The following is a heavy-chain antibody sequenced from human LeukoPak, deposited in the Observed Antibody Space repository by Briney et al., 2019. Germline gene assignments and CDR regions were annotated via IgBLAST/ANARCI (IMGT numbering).Heavy chain of an antibody. CDR2: NSADNGIT. V-gene: IGHV1-18*01. Sequence: ASVKVSCKASGYTFTTSSINWVRQAPGQGLEWLGWNSADNGITRYAQKFQGRVTLISGTSTNTAYMELRNLRSDDTAVYYCARVKQLWRDYYLDYWGQGTLVTVSS. D-gene: IGHD5-18*01. J-gene: IGHJ4*02. CDR3: ARVKQLWRDYYLDY. CDR1: GYTFTTSS.